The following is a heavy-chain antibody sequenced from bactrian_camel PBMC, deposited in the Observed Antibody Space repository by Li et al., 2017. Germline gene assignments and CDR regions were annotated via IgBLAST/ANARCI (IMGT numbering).Heavy chain of an antibody. J-gene: IGHJ6*01. V-gene: IGHV3S40*01. CDR3: VTDAVTWWPA. CDR2: VNSGGGRT. Sequence: VQLVESGGGSVPAGGSLRLSCAASGYCNYDMSWYRQAPGKEREGVAHVNSGGGRTYYADSVKGRFTISRNNAKNTLYLQLNSLKTEDTAVYYCVTDAVTWWPAWGQGTQVTVS. D-gene: IGHD7*01. CDR1: GYCNYD.